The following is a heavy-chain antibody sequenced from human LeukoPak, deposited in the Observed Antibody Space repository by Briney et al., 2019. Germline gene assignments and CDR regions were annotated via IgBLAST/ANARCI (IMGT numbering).Heavy chain of an antibody. CDR1: GGSIGSYY. CDR3: ARDLRGYDSSGYYPHDAFDI. Sequence: PSETLSLTCGVSGGSIGSYYWSWIRQPPGKGLEWIGYIFCNGSTYYNPSLKSRVTISVDTSKNQFSLKLSSVTAADTAVYYCARDLRGYDSSGYYPHDAFDIWGQGTMVTVSS. D-gene: IGHD3-22*01. CDR2: IFCNGST. V-gene: IGHV4-59*12. J-gene: IGHJ3*02.